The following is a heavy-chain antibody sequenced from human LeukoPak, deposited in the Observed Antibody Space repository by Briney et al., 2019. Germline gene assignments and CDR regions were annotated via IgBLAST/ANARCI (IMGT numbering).Heavy chain of an antibody. V-gene: IGHV3-21*01. CDR1: GFTFSSYS. Sequence: GGSLRLSCAASGFTFSSYSMNWVRQAPGKGLEWVSSISTSSYISYANSVKGRFTISGDNAKTALYLQMNSLRAEDTAVYYCARAPLAVAGYFYYYMDVWGKGTTVTVSS. J-gene: IGHJ6*03. CDR2: ISTSSYI. CDR3: ARAPLAVAGYFYYYMDV. D-gene: IGHD6-19*01.